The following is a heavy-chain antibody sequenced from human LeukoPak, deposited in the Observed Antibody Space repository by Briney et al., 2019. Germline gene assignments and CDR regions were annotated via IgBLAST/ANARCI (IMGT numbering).Heavy chain of an antibody. CDR1: GFSFSGYD. D-gene: IGHD3-22*01. CDR3: AKKESNGGSGHYRHWFNY. Sequence: GGSLRLSCAASGFSFSGYDMHWVRQAPGKGLEWVAIIGYDGGNKYYGDSVKGRFTISRDNSKNTLFLQMNSLRDEDTAVYYCAKKESNGGSGHYRHWFNYWGQGTVVTVSS. CDR2: IGYDGGNK. J-gene: IGHJ4*02. V-gene: IGHV3-30*02.